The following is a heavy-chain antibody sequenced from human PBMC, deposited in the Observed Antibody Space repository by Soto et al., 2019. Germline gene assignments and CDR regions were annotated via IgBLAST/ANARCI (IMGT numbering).Heavy chain of an antibody. CDR3: ARGVTFGGVIAPRFDP. D-gene: IGHD3-16*02. CDR1: GGSISSGDYY. CDR2: IHNSGTT. Sequence: QVQLQESGPGLVKPSQTLSLICTVSGGSISSGDYYWSRIRQHPGKDLEWIGYIHNSGTTYYIPPLKSRVTMSIDTSNNQLSLKVTSVTAADTAVYYCARGVTFGGVIAPRFDPWGQGILVTVSS. J-gene: IGHJ5*02. V-gene: IGHV4-31*03.